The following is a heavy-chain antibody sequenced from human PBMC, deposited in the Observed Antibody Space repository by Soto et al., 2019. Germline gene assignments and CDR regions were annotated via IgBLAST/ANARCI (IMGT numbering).Heavy chain of an antibody. J-gene: IGHJ4*02. D-gene: IGHD3-3*01. CDR1: AFPFSNYG. V-gene: IGHV3-30*03. Sequence: GGSLRLSCVGSAFPFSNYGMHWVRQAPGKGLEWVAVISYEGSIKDYTDSVKGRFTISRDVPTNTLYLQMNSLRPEDTAVYFCVRPGRALWSGRYFFDYWGQGTQVTVSS. CDR2: ISYEGSIK. CDR3: VRPGRALWSGRYFFDY.